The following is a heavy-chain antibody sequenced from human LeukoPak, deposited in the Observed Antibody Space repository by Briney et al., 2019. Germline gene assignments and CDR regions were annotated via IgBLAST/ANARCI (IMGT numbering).Heavy chain of an antibody. CDR3: ATIPIGVQPTTFGY. J-gene: IGHJ4*02. CDR2: FDPEDGET. Sequence: ASVKVSCKVSGYTLTELSMHWVRQAPGKGLEWMGGFDPEDGETIYAQKFQGRVTMTEDTSTDTAYMELSSLRSEDTAVYYCATIPIGVQPTTFGYWGQGTLVTVSS. V-gene: IGHV1-24*01. D-gene: IGHD1-14*01. CDR1: GYTLTELS.